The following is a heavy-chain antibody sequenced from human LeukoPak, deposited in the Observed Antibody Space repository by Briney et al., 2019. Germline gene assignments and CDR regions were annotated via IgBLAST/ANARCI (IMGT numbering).Heavy chain of an antibody. D-gene: IGHD3/OR15-3a*01. CDR3: ATPLHRGYYDLY. J-gene: IGHJ4*02. V-gene: IGHV3-23*01. Sequence: GGSLRLSCAASGFTFSTYTMYWVRHPPGKRLEWVSIIVNNGGGIHYADSVRGRFTICRDNSKNALYLQMNSLRVEDPAVYYCATPLHRGYYDLYGGKGTLVTVPS. CDR1: GFTFSTYT. CDR2: IVNNGGGI.